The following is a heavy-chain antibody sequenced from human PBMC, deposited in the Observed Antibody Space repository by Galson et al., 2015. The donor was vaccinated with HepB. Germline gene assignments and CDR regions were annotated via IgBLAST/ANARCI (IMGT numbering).Heavy chain of an antibody. CDR3: ARAYMTTVVSGAGNDAFDI. J-gene: IGHJ3*02. CDR1: GFTFSSYG. CDR2: IWYDGSNK. V-gene: IGHV3-33*01. D-gene: IGHD4-17*01. Sequence: SLRLSCAASGFTFSSYGMHWVRQAPGKGLEWVAVIWYDGSNKYYADSVKGRFTISRDNSKNTLYLQMNSLRAEDTAVYYCARAYMTTVVSGAGNDAFDIWGQGTMVTVSS.